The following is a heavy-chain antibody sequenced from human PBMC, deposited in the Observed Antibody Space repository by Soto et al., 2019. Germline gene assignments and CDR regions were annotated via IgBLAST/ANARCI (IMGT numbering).Heavy chain of an antibody. CDR2: IHSDGSST. CDR3: ARGDRGAFDL. Sequence: EVQLLESGGGLVQPGESLRLSCAACGFTFSYYWMHWVRQAPGLGLVWVSRIHSDGSSTTYADSVKGRFTISRDNARNTLYLQMNSLRAEDTAVYYCARGDRGAFDLWGQGTVLTVSS. V-gene: IGHV3-74*01. D-gene: IGHD1-26*01. J-gene: IGHJ3*01. CDR1: GFTFSYYW.